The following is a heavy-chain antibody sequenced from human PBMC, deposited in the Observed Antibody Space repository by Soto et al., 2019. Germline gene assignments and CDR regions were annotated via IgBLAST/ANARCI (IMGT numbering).Heavy chain of an antibody. CDR3: ARDPRKWELLIFYYGMDV. CDR2: ISYDGSNK. D-gene: IGHD1-26*01. Sequence: QVQLVESGGGVVQPGRSLRLSCAASGFTFSSYAMHWVRQAPGKGLERVAVISYDGSNKYYADSVKGRFTISRDNSKNTLYLQMNSLRAEDTAVYYCARDPRKWELLIFYYGMDVWGQGTTVTVSS. CDR1: GFTFSSYA. V-gene: IGHV3-30-3*01. J-gene: IGHJ6*02.